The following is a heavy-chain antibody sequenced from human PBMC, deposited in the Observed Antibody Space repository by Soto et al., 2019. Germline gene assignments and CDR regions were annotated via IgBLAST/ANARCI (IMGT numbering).Heavy chain of an antibody. J-gene: IGHJ6*02. CDR2: IYHSGST. CDR3: AKVSGSYYYGMDV. CDR1: GGSISSSNW. Sequence: QVQLQESGPGLVKPSGTLSLTCAVSGGSISSSNWWSWVRQPPGKGLEWIGEIYHSGSTNYNPSLKCRVTISVAKSKTQFSLKLSSVTAADTAVYYCAKVSGSYYYGMDVWGQGTAVTVSS. D-gene: IGHD1-26*01. V-gene: IGHV4-4*02.